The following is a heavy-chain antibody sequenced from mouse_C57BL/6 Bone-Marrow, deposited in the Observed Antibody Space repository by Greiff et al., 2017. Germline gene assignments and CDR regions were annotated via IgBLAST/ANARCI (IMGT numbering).Heavy chain of an antibody. V-gene: IGHV1-15*01. D-gene: IGHD2-4*01. CDR3: TRSPPCYDYGAY. Sequence: QVQLQQSGAELVRPGASVTLSCKASGYTFTDYEMHWVKQTPVHGLEWIGAIDPETGGTAYNQKFKGKAILTADKSSSTAYMELRSLTSDDSAVYYCTRSPPCYDYGAYRSQGTLVTVSA. CDR2: IDPETGGT. J-gene: IGHJ3*01. CDR1: GYTFTDYE.